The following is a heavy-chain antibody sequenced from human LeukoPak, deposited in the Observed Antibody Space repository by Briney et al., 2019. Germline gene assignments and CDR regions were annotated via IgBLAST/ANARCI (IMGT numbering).Heavy chain of an antibody. V-gene: IGHV1-69*13. J-gene: IGHJ6*02. CDR3: ANGAVNWNPRLAYGMDV. D-gene: IGHD1-20*01. CDR1: GGTFSSYA. CDR2: IIPIFGTA. Sequence: SVKVSCKASGGTFSSYAISWVRQAPGQGLEWMGGIIPIFGTANYAQKFQGRVTITADESTSTAYMELSSLRAEDTAVYYCANGAVNWNPRLAYGMDVWGQGTTVTVSS.